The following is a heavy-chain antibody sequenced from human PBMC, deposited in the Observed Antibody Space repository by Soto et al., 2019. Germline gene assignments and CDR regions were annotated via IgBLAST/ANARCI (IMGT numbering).Heavy chain of an antibody. Sequence: SETLSLTCAVYGGSFSGYYWSWIRQPPGKGLEWIGEINHSGSTNYNPSLKSRVTISVDTSKNQFSLKLSSVTAADTAVYYCARGPLLRYFDWGQGTLVTVSS. CDR1: GGSFSGYY. D-gene: IGHD3-9*01. CDR3: ARGPLLRYFD. CDR2: INHSGST. J-gene: IGHJ4*02. V-gene: IGHV4-34*01.